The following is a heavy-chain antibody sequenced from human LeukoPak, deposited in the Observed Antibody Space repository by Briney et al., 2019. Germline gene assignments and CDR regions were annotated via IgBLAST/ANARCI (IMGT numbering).Heavy chain of an antibody. Sequence: SETLSLTCAGYGGSFSGYYWSWIRQPPGKGLEWIGEINHSRSTSYNPSLKSRVTISVDTSKNQFSLKLSSVTAADTAVYYCARDKRHDAFDIWGQGTMVTVSS. J-gene: IGHJ3*02. V-gene: IGHV4-34*01. CDR1: GGSFSGYY. CDR3: ARDKRHDAFDI. CDR2: INHSRST.